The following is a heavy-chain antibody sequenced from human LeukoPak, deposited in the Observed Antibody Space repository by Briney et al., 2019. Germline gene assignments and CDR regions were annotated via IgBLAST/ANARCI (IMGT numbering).Heavy chain of an antibody. CDR2: IYSGGST. CDR1: GFTVSSNY. Sequence: PGGSLRLSCAASGFTVSSNYMSWVRQAPGKGLEWVSVIYSGGSTYYADSVKGRFTIPRDNSKNTLYLQMNSLRSEDTAVYYCARVFGGSYYSYWGQGTLVTVSS. D-gene: IGHD1-26*01. CDR3: ARVFGGSYYSY. V-gene: IGHV3-66*01. J-gene: IGHJ4*02.